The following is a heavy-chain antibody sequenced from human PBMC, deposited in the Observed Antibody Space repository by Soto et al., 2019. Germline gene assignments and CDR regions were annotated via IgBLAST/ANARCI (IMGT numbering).Heavy chain of an antibody. V-gene: IGHV3-11*05. CDR2: ISSSTIYT. D-gene: IGHD3-9*01. J-gene: IGHJ3*02. Sequence: QVQLVESGGGLVKPGGSLRLSCAASGFTFSDYYMSCIRQAPGKGLEWVSYISSSTIYTNYADSVKGRFTISRDNAKNSLYLQMNSLRAEDTAVYYCARDADILTGSDAFDIWGQGTMVTVSS. CDR1: GFTFSDYY. CDR3: ARDADILTGSDAFDI.